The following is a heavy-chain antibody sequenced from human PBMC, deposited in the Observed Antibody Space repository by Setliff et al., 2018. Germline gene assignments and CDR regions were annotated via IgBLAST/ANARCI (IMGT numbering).Heavy chain of an antibody. V-gene: IGHV4-61*09. CDR2: IDRSGNT. Sequence: LSLTCTVSGDSISTGINYWSWIRQPAGKGLEWIGHIDRSGNTNFNPSLKSRVTISGNRSKNQFSLELSSVTAADTAVYYCARSLGSGSYYGSRPFHSDYWGQGILVTVSS. CDR3: ARSLGSGSYYGSRPFHSDY. CDR1: GDSISTGINY. D-gene: IGHD3-10*01. J-gene: IGHJ4*02.